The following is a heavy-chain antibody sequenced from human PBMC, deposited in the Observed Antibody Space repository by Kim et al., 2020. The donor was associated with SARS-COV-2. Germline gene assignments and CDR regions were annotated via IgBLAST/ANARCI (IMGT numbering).Heavy chain of an antibody. CDR3: ARGRFWSGYSWGGSRSNYYGMDV. V-gene: IGHV4-34*01. D-gene: IGHD3-3*01. J-gene: IGHJ6*02. Sequence: SETLSLTCAVYGGSFSGYYWSWIRQPPGKGLEWIGEINHSGSTNYNPFLKSRVTISVDTSKNQFSLKLSSVTAADTAVYYCARGRFWSGYSWGGSRSNYYGMDVWGQGTTVTVSS. CDR2: INHSGST. CDR1: GGSFSGYY.